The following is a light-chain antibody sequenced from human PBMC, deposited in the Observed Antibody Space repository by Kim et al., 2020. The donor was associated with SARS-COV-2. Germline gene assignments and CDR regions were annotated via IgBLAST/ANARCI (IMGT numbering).Light chain of an antibody. J-gene: IGKJ5*01. V-gene: IGKV1-8*01. CDR3: QQYYSYPRT. CDR2: AAS. CDR1: QGISSY. Sequence: ATTGDRVTINCRASQGISSYLAWYQQKPGKAPKLLIYAASTLQSGVPSRFSGSGSGTDFTLTISCLQSEDFATYYCQQYYSYPRTFGQGTRLEIK.